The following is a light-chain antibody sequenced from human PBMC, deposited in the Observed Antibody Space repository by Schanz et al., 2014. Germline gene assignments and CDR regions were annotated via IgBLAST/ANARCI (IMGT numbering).Light chain of an antibody. CDR2: RAS. J-gene: IGKJ1*01. V-gene: IGKV4-1*01. Sequence: DIVMTQSPDSLAVSLGERATINCKSSQSVFSSSDNKEYLAWFQQRPGQPPTLLISRASIRESGVPDRFSGTGSGTEFTLTISNLQPDDFATYYCQQYNSYSPWTFGQGTKVEIK. CDR1: QSVFSSSDNKEY. CDR3: QQYNSYSPWT.